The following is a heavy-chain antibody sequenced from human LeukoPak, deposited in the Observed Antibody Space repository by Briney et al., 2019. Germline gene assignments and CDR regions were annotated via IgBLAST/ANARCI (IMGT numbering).Heavy chain of an antibody. CDR1: GYTFTAYY. V-gene: IGHV1-46*01. J-gene: IGHJ4*02. Sequence: ASVKVSCKATGYTFTAYYMHWVRQAPGQGLEWMGLINPSGSDTVYAQKFQGRVTMTRDMSTSTDYMELSSLRFDDTAVYYCARGITGYSSSWLDYWGQGTLVTVSS. CDR2: INPSGSDT. D-gene: IGHD6-13*01. CDR3: ARGITGYSSSWLDY.